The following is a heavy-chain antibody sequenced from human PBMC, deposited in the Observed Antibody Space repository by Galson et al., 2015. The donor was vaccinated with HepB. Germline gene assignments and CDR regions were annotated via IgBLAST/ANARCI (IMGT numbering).Heavy chain of an antibody. V-gene: IGHV3-21*01. J-gene: IGHJ2*01. D-gene: IGHD4-17*01. CDR1: GFTFSSYS. Sequence: SLRLSCAASGFTFSSYSMNWVRQAPGKGLEWVSSISSSSSYIYYADSVKGRFTISRDNAKNSLYLQMNSLRAEDTAVYYCARDPPGSNYGDYVRGLSYWYFDLWGRGTLVTVSS. CDR2: ISSSSSYI. CDR3: ARDPPGSNYGDYVRGLSYWYFDL.